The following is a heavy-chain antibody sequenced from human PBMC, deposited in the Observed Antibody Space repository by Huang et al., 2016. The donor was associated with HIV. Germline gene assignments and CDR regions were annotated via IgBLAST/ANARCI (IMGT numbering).Heavy chain of an antibody. V-gene: IGHV3-30*02. J-gene: IGHJ6*03. CDR3: ARAVDGFNSKGFYMDV. CDR1: GFNFDNFG. CDR2: IRSDGSKE. Sequence: QVQLVEAGGGVVQPRGSRRLYCGGSGFNFDNFGMHWVRQATGKVLEWVAFIRSDGSKEYNGGSVKGRLSISRDNFENMVYLQMNSLGEGDTAIYYCARAVDGFNSKGFYMDVWCKGTAVIVSS. D-gene: IGHD5-12*01.